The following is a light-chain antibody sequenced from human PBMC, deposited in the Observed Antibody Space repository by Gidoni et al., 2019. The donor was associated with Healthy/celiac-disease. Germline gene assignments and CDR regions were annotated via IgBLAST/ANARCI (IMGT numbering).Light chain of an antibody. J-gene: IGKJ1*01. CDR1: QGISNY. CDR3: QKYNSAPQT. CDR2: AAS. Sequence: DIQMTQSPSSLSASVGDRVTITCLASQGISNYLAWYQQQPGKVPKLLIYAASTLQSGVPSRFSGSGSGTDFTLTISSLQPEDVATYYCQKYNSAPQTFXXXTKVEIK. V-gene: IGKV1-27*01.